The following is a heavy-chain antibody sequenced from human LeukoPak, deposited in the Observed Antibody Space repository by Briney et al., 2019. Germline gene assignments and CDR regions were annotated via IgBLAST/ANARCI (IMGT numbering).Heavy chain of an antibody. V-gene: IGHV3-48*02. D-gene: IGHD5-12*01. CDR3: ASPHSGYG. CDR1: QYTFSNSS. Sequence: GGSLRLSCAPPQYTFSNSSLNSVPDSPEGGLQWVSYITGSGSGIHYADYVKGRFTISRDNAKNTLYLQMNSLRDEDTAVYYCASPHSGYGWGQGTLVTVSS. J-gene: IGHJ4*02. CDR2: ITGSGSGI.